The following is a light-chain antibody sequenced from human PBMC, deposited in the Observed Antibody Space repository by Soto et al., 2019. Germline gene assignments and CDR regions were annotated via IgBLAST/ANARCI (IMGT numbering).Light chain of an antibody. J-gene: IGKJ5*01. CDR2: AAS. CDR1: QDIAIY. CDR3: QQSYSTPIT. Sequence: IQLTQSPSSPSASVGDRVTITCRASQDIAIYLAWYQQKPGEAPKLLIYAASTLYGGVPSRFSGSGSGTDFTLTISSLQPEDFATYYCQQSYSTPITFGQGTRLEIK. V-gene: IGKV1-39*01.